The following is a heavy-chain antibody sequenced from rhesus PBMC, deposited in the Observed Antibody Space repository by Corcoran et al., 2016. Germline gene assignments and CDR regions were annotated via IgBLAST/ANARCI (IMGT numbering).Heavy chain of an antibody. J-gene: IGHJ4*01. CDR1: GGSISSHF. CDR3: ASGGYNFWTGYYLAY. V-gene: IGHV4-173*01. Sequence: QLQLQESGPGLVKPSETLSLTCAVSGGSISSHFWSWIRQPPGKGLEWIVRIAGSGGSTDYNPSLKSRVTISTDTSKNQFSLKLTAMTAADTAVYYCASGGYNFWTGYYLAYWGQGVLVTVSS. CDR2: IAGSGGST. D-gene: IGHD3-3*01.